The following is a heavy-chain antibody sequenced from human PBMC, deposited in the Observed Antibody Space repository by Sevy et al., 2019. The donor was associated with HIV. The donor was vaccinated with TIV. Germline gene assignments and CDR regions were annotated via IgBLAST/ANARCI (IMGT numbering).Heavy chain of an antibody. D-gene: IGHD3-10*01. J-gene: IGHJ6*02. V-gene: IGHV3-7*04. CDR1: GFTFSSYW. CDR2: IKQDGSVK. CDR3: AKDSPFGGH. Sequence: GGSLRLSCAASGFTFSSYWMSWIRQAPGKGLEWVANIKQDGSVKNYVDSVKGRFTISRDNAKNSLYLQIDSLSAEDTAVYYCAKDSPFGGHWGLGTTVTVSS.